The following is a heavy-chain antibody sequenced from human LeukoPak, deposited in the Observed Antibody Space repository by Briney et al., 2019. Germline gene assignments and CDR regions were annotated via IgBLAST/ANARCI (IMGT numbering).Heavy chain of an antibody. CDR1: GGSMSGYY. D-gene: IGHD2-21*02. V-gene: IGHV4-4*07. CDR2: IYTTGGT. CDR3: ARNLGGDDYYFYGMDV. J-gene: IGHJ6*02. Sequence: PSETLSLTCTVSGGSMSGYYWNWIRQPAGKGLEWIGRIYTTGGTNSNPSLKSRLIMSVDTSTNQFSLKMRFMTAADTAVYYCARNLGGDDYYFYGMDVWGQGTTVTVSS.